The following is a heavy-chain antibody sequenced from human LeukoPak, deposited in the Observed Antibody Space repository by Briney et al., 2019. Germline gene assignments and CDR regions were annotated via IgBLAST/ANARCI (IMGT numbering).Heavy chain of an antibody. D-gene: IGHD3-10*01. V-gene: IGHV4-34*01. J-gene: IGHJ6*03. CDR1: GGSFSGYY. CDR3: ARGLVGSTMVRGVIITYDYMDV. Sequence: PSETLSLTCAVYGGSFSGYYWSWIRQPPGKGLEWIGEINHSGSTNYNPSLKSRVTISVDTSKNQFSLKLSSVTAADTAVYYCARGLVGSTMVRGVIITYDYMDVWGKGTTVTISS. CDR2: INHSGST.